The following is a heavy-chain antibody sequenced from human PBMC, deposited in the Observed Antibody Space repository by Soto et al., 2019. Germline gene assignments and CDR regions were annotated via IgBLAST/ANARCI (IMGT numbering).Heavy chain of an antibody. CDR3: GGIYTSSQLFNY. CDR2: IYYSGNT. CDR1: GGSISSYY. Sequence: SETLSLTCTVSGGSISSYYWSWIRQPPGKGLEWIGFIYYSGNTHYTPSLKSRVTLSLDTSKNQFSLKLNSVTAADTAVYYCGGIYTSSQLFNYWGQGALVTVSS. J-gene: IGHJ4*02. D-gene: IGHD6-6*01. V-gene: IGHV4-59*01.